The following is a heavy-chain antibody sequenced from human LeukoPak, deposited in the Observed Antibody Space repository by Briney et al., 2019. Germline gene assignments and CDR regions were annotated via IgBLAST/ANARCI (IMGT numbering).Heavy chain of an antibody. J-gene: IGHJ4*02. CDR2: ISGSGGST. D-gene: IGHD3-16*01. Sequence: GGSLRLSCAASGFTFSSYAMSWVRQAPGKGLEWVSAISGSGGSTYYADSVKGRFTISRDNSKNTLYLQLNSLRPENRAVYYFAKDYSGLRPRFDYWGQGTLVTVSS. V-gene: IGHV3-23*01. CDR1: GFTFSSYA. CDR3: AKDYSGLRPRFDY.